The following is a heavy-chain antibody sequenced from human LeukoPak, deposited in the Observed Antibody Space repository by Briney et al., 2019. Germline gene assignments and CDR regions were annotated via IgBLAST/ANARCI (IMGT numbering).Heavy chain of an antibody. CDR2: ISYDGSNK. CDR3: ARRHYYDSSGLF. CDR1: GFTFTDYF. D-gene: IGHD3-22*01. Sequence: GGSLRLSCAASGFTFTDYFMNWVRQAPGKGLEWVAVISYDGSNKYYADSVKGRFTISRDNSKNTLYLQMNSLRAEDTAVYYCARRHYYDSSGLFWGQGTLVTVSS. V-gene: IGHV3-30-3*01. J-gene: IGHJ4*02.